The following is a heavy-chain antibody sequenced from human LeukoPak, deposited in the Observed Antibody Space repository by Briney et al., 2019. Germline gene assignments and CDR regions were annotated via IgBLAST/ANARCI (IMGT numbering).Heavy chain of an antibody. CDR3: AREVVVVPAATPRHYYYYGMDV. D-gene: IGHD2-2*01. Sequence: GGSLRLSCAASGFTFSSYEMNWVRQAPGKGLEWVSYISSSGSTIYYADSVKGRFTISRDNAKNSLYLQMNSLRDEDTAVYYCAREVVVVPAATPRHYYYYGMDVWGQGTTVTVSS. J-gene: IGHJ6*02. CDR2: ISSSGSTI. CDR1: GFTFSSYE. V-gene: IGHV3-48*03.